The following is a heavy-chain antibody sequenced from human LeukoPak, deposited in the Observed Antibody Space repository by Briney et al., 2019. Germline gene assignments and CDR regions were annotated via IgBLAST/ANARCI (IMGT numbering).Heavy chain of an antibody. V-gene: IGHV4-61*02. J-gene: IGHJ1*01. Sequence: SETLSLTCTVSGGSTSSGSYYWSWIRQPAGKGLEWIGRIYTSGSTNYNPSLKSRVTISVDTSKDQFSLKLSSVTAADTAVYYCAREPRYGDYGTQHWGQGTLVTVSS. CDR2: IYTSGST. CDR1: GGSTSSGSYY. CDR3: AREPRYGDYGTQH. D-gene: IGHD4-17*01.